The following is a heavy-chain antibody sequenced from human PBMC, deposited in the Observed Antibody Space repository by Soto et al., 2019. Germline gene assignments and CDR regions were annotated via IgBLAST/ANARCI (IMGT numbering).Heavy chain of an antibody. CDR2: FDPEDGET. D-gene: IGHD6-13*01. Sequence: ASVKVSFKVSGYTLTELSMHWVRQAPGKGLEWMGGFDPEDGETIYAQKFQGRVTMTEDTSTDTAYMELSSLRSEDTAVYYCATDWVNNAAAVFLVAFDIWGQGTMVTVSS. V-gene: IGHV1-24*01. CDR3: ATDWVNNAAAVFLVAFDI. CDR1: GYTLTELS. J-gene: IGHJ3*02.